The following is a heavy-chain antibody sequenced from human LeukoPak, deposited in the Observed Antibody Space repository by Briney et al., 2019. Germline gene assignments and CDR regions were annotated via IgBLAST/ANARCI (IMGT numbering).Heavy chain of an antibody. D-gene: IGHD3-16*01. CDR2: IKQDGSEK. CDR3: ARDGGGLFFDEYFQH. J-gene: IGHJ1*01. Sequence: PGGSLRLSCAASGFTFSSYWMSWVRQAPGKGLEWVANIKQDGSEKYYVDSVKGRFTISRDNSKNTLYLQINSLRAEDTAVYYCARDGGGLFFDEYFQHWGQGTLVTVSS. V-gene: IGHV3-7*03. CDR1: GFTFSSYW.